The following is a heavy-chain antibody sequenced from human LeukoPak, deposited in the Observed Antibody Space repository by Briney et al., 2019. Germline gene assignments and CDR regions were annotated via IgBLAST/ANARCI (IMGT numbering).Heavy chain of an antibody. CDR3: RSGFPNYYYYGMDV. V-gene: IGHV4-30-4*03. CDR1: GGSINSGDYY. J-gene: IGHJ6*02. CDR2: IFHSGTT. Sequence: SETLSLTCTVSGGSINSGDYYWSWIRQPPGKGLEWIGYIFHSGTTYYNPSLKSRLTISLDTSKNQFSLKLSSVTAADTAVYYCRSGFPNYYYYGMDVWGQGTTATVSS. D-gene: IGHD5-12*01.